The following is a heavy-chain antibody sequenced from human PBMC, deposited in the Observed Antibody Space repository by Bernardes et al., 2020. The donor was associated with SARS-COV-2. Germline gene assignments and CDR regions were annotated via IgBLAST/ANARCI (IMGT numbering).Heavy chain of an antibody. D-gene: IGHD2-15*01. CDR2: INPNSGGT. J-gene: IGHJ6*02. V-gene: IGHV1-2*02. Sequence: ASVKVSCKASGYTFTGYYMHWVRQAPGQGLEWMGWINPNSGGTNYAQKFQGRVTMTRDTSISTAYMELSRLRSDDTAVYYCAREDLRIYGMDVWGQGTMVTVSS. CDR3: AREDLRIYGMDV. CDR1: GYTFTGYY.